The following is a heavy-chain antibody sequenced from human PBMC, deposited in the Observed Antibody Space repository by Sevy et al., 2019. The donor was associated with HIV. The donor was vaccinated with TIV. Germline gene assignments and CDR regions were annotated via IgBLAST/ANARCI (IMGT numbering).Heavy chain of an antibody. CDR2: MTGSGSIT. V-gene: IGHV3-23*01. D-gene: IGHD6-19*01. CDR1: GFTFSSYA. J-gene: IGHJ1*01. CDR3: AKDWLHSGDFEYFQD. Sequence: GGSLRLSCAASGFTFSSYAMTWVRQAPGKGLDWVSSMTGSGSITYYGDTVKGRFTISRVNSKNTLYLQMNNLRVEDTALYYYAKDWLHSGDFEYFQDWGQGTLVTVSS.